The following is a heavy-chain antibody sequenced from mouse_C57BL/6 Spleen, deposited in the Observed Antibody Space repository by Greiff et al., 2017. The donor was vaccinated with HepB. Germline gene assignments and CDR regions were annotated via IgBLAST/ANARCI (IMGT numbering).Heavy chain of an antibody. V-gene: IGHV1-4*01. Sequence: VQLQQSGAELARPGASVKMSCKASGYTFTSYTMHWVKQRPGQGLEWIGYINPSSGYTKYNQKFKDKATLTADKSSSTAYMQLSSLTSEDSAVYYCAREYYYGSSLYYAMDYWGQGTSVTVSS. CDR2: INPSSGYT. CDR1: GYTFTSYT. J-gene: IGHJ4*01. CDR3: AREYYYGSSLYYAMDY. D-gene: IGHD1-1*01.